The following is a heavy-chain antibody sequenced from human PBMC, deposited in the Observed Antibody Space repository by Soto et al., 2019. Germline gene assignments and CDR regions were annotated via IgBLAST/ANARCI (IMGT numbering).Heavy chain of an antibody. Sequence: GGSLRLSCAASGFTFSSYAMSWVRQAPGKGLEWVSAISGSGGSTYYADSVKGRFTISRDNSKNTLYLQMNSLRAEDTAVYYCAKWAQGLGYCSGGSCYFVYFDYWGQGTLVTVSS. J-gene: IGHJ4*02. CDR1: GFTFSSYA. CDR3: AKWAQGLGYCSGGSCYFVYFDY. D-gene: IGHD2-15*01. V-gene: IGHV3-23*01. CDR2: ISGSGGST.